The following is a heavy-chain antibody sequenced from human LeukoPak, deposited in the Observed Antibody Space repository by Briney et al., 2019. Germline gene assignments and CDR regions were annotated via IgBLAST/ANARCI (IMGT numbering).Heavy chain of an antibody. V-gene: IGHV3-30-3*01. CDR2: ISYDGSNK. Sequence: PGGSLRLSCAASGFTFSSYAMHWVRQAPGKGLEWVAVISYDGSNKYYADSVKGRFTISRDNSKNTLYLQMNSLRAEDTAAYYCARDGSLDYWGQGTLVTVSS. CDR3: ARDGSLDY. D-gene: IGHD6-13*01. J-gene: IGHJ4*02. CDR1: GFTFSSYA.